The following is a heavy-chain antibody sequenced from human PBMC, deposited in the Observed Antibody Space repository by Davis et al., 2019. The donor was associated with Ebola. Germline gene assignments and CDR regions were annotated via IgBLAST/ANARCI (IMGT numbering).Heavy chain of an antibody. J-gene: IGHJ5*02. V-gene: IGHV4-39*07. Sequence: SETLSLTCTVSGGSISSSSYYWGWIRQPPGKGLEWIGSIYYSGSTYYNPSLKSRVTISVDTSKNQFSLKLSSVTAADTAVYYCARARGGGDYGWFDPWGQGTLVTVSS. CDR2: IYYSGST. CDR1: GGSISSSSYY. D-gene: IGHD4-17*01. CDR3: ARARGGGDYGWFDP.